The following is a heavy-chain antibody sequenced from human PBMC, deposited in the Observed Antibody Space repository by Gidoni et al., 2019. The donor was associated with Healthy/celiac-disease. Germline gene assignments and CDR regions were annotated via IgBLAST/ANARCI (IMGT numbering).Heavy chain of an antibody. CDR1: GGSTTISTR. CDR2: IYHSGST. D-gene: IGHD2-15*01. V-gene: IGHV4-4*02. CDR3: ARVDCSGGSCYYFDY. Sequence: QVQLQESGPGLVQPSGTLSLTCAVPGGSTTISTRWSWVRQPPGKGLAWMGEIYHSGSTNYNPSLKSRVTISVDKSKNQFSLKLSSVTAADTAVYYCARVDCSGGSCYYFDYWGQGTLVTVSS. J-gene: IGHJ4*02.